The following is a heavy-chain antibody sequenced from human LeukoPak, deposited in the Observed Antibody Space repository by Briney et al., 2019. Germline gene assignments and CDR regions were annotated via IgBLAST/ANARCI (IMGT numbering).Heavy chain of an antibody. CDR3: ARQLWSAYYYYYYMDV. CDR2: INHRGRA. Sequence: SETLSLTCVVYGGSLSGYYWTWIRQSPGRGLEWIGEINHRGRANYNPSLKSRVTMSVDTSENQFSLKLSSVTAADTAVFYCARQLWSAYYYYYYMDVWGKGTTVTASS. J-gene: IGHJ6*03. CDR1: GGSLSGYY. V-gene: IGHV4-34*01. D-gene: IGHD5-18*01.